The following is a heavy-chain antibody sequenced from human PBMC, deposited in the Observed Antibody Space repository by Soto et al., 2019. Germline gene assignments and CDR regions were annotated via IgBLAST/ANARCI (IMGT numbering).Heavy chain of an antibody. CDR2: IHYSGST. CDR3: AREVVGATTKTGMRIDY. Sequence: SETLSLTCTVSGGSISSDYYHWTWIRQSPGKGLEWIGYIHYSGSTLYNPSLKSRVTISVDTSKNQFSLELSSVTAADTAVYYCAREVVGATTKTGMRIDYWGQGTLVTVSS. D-gene: IGHD1-26*01. V-gene: IGHV4-39*02. J-gene: IGHJ4*02. CDR1: GGSISSDYYH.